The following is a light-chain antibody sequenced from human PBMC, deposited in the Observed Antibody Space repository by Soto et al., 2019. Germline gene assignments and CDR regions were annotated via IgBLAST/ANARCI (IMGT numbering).Light chain of an antibody. CDR2: TDH. Sequence: QSVLTQPPSASGTPGQRVTISCSGSNSNIGGNTVNWYQQVPGTAPKLLIHTDHQRPSGVPDRFSGSKSGTSASLAIGGLQSEDEADYFCAAWDDRLNGWVFGGGTQLTVL. J-gene: IGLJ3*02. CDR1: NSNIGGNT. V-gene: IGLV1-44*01. CDR3: AAWDDRLNGWV.